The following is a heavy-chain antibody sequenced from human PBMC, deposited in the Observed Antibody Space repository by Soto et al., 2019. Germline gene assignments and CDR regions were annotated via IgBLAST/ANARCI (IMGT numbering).Heavy chain of an antibody. CDR3: AGGEVGTDRVDV. J-gene: IGHJ6*02. CDR1: GCSFISYT. V-gene: IGHV1-69*05. Sequence: QVQLVQSGAEVKKPGSSVKVSCKASGCSFISYTISWVRQAPGQGLEWMGGIITKYGITNYAEKFQGRVTITTDETTGGAANELSSSRSDDDTVDYCAGGEVGTDRVDVWGQGTTVTVSS. D-gene: IGHD1-1*01. CDR2: IITKYGIT.